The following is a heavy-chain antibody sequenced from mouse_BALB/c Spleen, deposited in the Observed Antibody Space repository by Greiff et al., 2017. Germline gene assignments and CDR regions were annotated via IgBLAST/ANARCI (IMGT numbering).Heavy chain of an antibody. CDR1: GFTFSSYA. CDR3: ARDRGGYVDY. CDR2: ISSGGSYT. V-gene: IGHV5-9-4*01. D-gene: IGHD2-14*01. Sequence: EVQVVESGGGLVKPGGSLKLSCAASGFTFSSYAMSWVRQSPEKRLEWVAEISSGGSYTYYPDTVTGRFTISRDNAKNTLYLEMSSLRSEDTAMYYCARDRGGYVDYWGQGTTLTVSS. J-gene: IGHJ2*01.